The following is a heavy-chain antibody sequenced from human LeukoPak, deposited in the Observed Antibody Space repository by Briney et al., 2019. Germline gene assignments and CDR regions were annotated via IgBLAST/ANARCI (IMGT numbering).Heavy chain of an antibody. D-gene: IGHD6-6*01. CDR1: GGSISGSY. Sequence: SETLSLTCTVSGGSISGSYWSWIRQPPGKGLEWTGYIYYSGDSNYNPSLKSRATISLDTSKNQFSLKVSSVTAADTAIYYCARHTYARPFDSWGQGTLVTVSS. J-gene: IGHJ4*02. CDR2: IYYSGDS. V-gene: IGHV4-59*08. CDR3: ARHTYARPFDS.